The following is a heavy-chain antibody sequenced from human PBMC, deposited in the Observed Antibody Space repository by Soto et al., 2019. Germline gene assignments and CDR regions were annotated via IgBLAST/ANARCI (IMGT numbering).Heavy chain of an antibody. CDR3: ARDYYCDSSGSFPGPVYGMDV. CDR1: GFTFSSYS. V-gene: IGHV3-21*01. Sequence: GGSLRLSCAASGFTFSSYSMNWVRQAPGKGLEWVSSISSSSYIYYADSVKGRFTISRDNAKNSLYLQMNSLRAEDTAVYYCARDYYCDSSGSFPGPVYGMDVWGQGTTVTVS. D-gene: IGHD3-22*01. J-gene: IGHJ6*02. CDR2: ISSSSYI.